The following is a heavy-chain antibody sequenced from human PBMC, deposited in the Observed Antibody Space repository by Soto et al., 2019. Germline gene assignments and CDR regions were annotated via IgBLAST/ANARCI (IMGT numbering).Heavy chain of an antibody. CDR2: ISGGGSNT. CDR1: GFPFSSYV. CDR3: AKDSNKYSSSLRGRYFDY. Sequence: EVQLLESGGGLVQRGGSLRLSCAASGFPFSSYVMSWVRQAPGKGLGGGSGISGGGSNTFYADSVKGRFTISRDNSKNTLLLQMNSLGAEDTAVYYCAKDSNKYSSSLRGRYFDYWGQGIGVTVSS. J-gene: IGHJ4*02. V-gene: IGHV3-23*01. D-gene: IGHD4-4*01.